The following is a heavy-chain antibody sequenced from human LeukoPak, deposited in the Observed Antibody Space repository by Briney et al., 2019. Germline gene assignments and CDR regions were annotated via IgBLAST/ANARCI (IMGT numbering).Heavy chain of an antibody. Sequence: SETLSLTCTVSGYSISSGYYWGWIRQPPGKGLEWIGSIYHSGSTYYNPSLKSRVTISVDTSKNQFSLKLSSVTAADTAVYYCARASYDYVWGSYRVDAFDIWGQGTMVTVSS. D-gene: IGHD3-16*02. V-gene: IGHV4-38-2*02. CDR3: ARASYDYVWGSYRVDAFDI. CDR2: IYHSGST. J-gene: IGHJ3*02. CDR1: GYSISSGYY.